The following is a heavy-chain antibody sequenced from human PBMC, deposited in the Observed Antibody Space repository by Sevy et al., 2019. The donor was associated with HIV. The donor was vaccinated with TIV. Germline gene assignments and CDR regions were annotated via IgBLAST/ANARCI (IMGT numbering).Heavy chain of an antibody. CDR1: GFTFSSYA. CDR3: TTLGITFGGVARDFDY. J-gene: IGHJ4*02. V-gene: IGHV3-23*01. D-gene: IGHD3-16*01. CDR2: IIVSGGRT. Sequence: GGSLRLSCAASGFTFSSYAMSWVRQAPGKGLEWVSCIIVSGGRTYYAESVKGRFTISRDNAKNTLYLQMNSLKTEDTAVYYCTTLGITFGGVARDFDYWGQGTLVTVSS.